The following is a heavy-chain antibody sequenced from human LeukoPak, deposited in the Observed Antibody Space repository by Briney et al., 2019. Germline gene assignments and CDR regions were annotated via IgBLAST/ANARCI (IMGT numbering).Heavy chain of an antibody. CDR3: AGLFWSGYNYYYGMDV. V-gene: IGHV1-8*01. CDR2: MNPNSGNT. CDR1: GYTFTSYD. D-gene: IGHD3-3*01. J-gene: IGHJ6*02. Sequence: ASVKVSCKASGYTFTSYDINWVRQAPGQGLEWMGWMNPNSGNTGYAQTFQGRVTMTRNTSISTAYMELSSLRSEDTAVYYCAGLFWSGYNYYYGMDVWGQGTTVTVSS.